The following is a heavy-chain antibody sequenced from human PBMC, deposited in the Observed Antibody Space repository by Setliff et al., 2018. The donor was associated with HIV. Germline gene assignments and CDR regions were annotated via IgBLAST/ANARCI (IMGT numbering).Heavy chain of an antibody. CDR3: ARLDCSSSSGFVDY. J-gene: IGHJ4*02. D-gene: IGHD2-2*01. V-gene: IGHV4-39*07. Sequence: SETLSLTCAVSGASINNSTYYWGWIRQPSGKGLEWVGRIYISGSTNYNPSLKSRVTISVDTSKNQFSLKLSSVTAADTAVYYCARLDCSSSSGFVDYWGQGTLVTVSS. CDR2: IYISGST. CDR1: GASINNSTYY.